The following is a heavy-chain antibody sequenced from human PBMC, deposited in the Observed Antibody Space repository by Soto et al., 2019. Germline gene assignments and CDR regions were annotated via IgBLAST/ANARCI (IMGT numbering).Heavy chain of an antibody. V-gene: IGHV1-3*01. CDR1: GYTFTTYA. D-gene: IGHD6-13*01. CDR3: ATVPRWYHFVD. Sequence: QVQLVQSGAEVKKPGASVKVSCKASGYTFTTYATHWVRQAPGQRLEWMGWINAANGNTKYSQKFQGRVTITRDTSASTGEREHSRPRAGDTAEFHCATVPRWYHFVDWGHGTLVTIYS. CDR2: INAANGNT. J-gene: IGHJ1*01.